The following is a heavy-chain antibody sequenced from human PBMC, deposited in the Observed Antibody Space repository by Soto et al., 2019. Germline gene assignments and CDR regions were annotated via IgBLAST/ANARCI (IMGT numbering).Heavy chain of an antibody. J-gene: IGHJ4*02. CDR1: GGSISSGDYF. Sequence: QVRLQESGPGLVKPSQTLSLTCTVSGGSISSGDYFWSWVRQPPGKGLEWIGYIYYTESTSYNPSLTTRITMSVDTSKNQFSLKVSSVTAADTAVYFCARDDGYYRLYDYWGQGTLVTVSS. D-gene: IGHD3-3*01. CDR2: IYYTEST. CDR3: ARDDGYYRLYDY. V-gene: IGHV4-30-4*01.